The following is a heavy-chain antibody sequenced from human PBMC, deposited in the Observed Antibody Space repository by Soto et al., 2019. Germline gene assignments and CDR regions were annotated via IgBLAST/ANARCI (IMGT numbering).Heavy chain of an antibody. J-gene: IGHJ2*01. CDR2: TRNKANGYTT. CDR1: EFILSDHY. Sequence: GGSLRLSCAAAEFILSDHYMDWVRQAPGKGLEWIVRTRNKANGYTTEYAASVKGRFTISRDDSKNSVDLQMNSLKADDTAVYYCVRNNGLNRYFDLWGRGTLVTVSS. D-gene: IGHD2-8*01. CDR3: VRNNGLNRYFDL. V-gene: IGHV3-72*01.